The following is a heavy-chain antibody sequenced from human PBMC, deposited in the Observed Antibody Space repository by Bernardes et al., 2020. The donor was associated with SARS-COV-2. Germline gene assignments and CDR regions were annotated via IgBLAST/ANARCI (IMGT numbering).Heavy chain of an antibody. J-gene: IGHJ4*02. CDR1: GFAFSNFP. V-gene: IGHV3-48*01. Sequence: GGSLRLSCAASGFAFSNFPMNWVHQAPGEGLEWLSNIRDSGSDTHYADSVKGRFTISRDNAKNSLYLQMNSLRAEDTAVYYCARDDNWAFDCWGQGTLVTVSS. CDR3: ARDDNWAFDC. CDR2: IRDSGSDT. D-gene: IGHD1-1*01.